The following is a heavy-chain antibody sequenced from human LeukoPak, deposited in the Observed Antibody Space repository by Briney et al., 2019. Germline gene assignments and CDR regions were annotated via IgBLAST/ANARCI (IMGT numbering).Heavy chain of an antibody. CDR2: IYHSGST. CDR1: GGSISSYY. V-gene: IGHV4-59*04. J-gene: IGHJ4*02. Sequence: SETLSLTCTVSGGSISSYYWSWIRQPPGKGLEWIGYIYHSGSTYYNPSLKSRVTISVDTSKNQFSLKLSSVTAADTAVYYCATRPWFSPYYFDYWGQGTLVTVSS. CDR3: ATRPWFSPYYFDY. D-gene: IGHD3-22*01.